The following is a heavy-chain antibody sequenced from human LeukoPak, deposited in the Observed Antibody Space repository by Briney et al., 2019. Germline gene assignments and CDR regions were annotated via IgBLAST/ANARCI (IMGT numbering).Heavy chain of an antibody. Sequence: GGSLRLSCAASGFTFSSYGMHWVRQAPGKGLERVAFIRYDGSNKYYADSAKGRFTIYRDNSKNTLYLQMNSLRAEDTAVYYCAKDEGYCSSTSCSSYYYYYYMDVWGKGTTVTVSS. CDR2: IRYDGSNK. CDR3: AKDEGYCSSTSCSSYYYYYYMDV. CDR1: GFTFSSYG. D-gene: IGHD2-2*01. V-gene: IGHV3-30*02. J-gene: IGHJ6*03.